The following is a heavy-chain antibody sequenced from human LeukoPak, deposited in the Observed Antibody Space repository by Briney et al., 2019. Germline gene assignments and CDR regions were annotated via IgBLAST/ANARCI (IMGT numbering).Heavy chain of an antibody. J-gene: IGHJ4*02. D-gene: IGHD6-19*01. V-gene: IGHV1-69*01. CDR1: GGTFSSYA. Sequence: SVRVSCTASGGTFSSYAISWVRQAPGQGLEWMGGIIPIFGTANYAQKFQGRVTITADESTSTAYMELSSLRAEDTAVYYCARGRYTRRVSPIAVAGTSTVTTFDYWGQGTLVTVSS. CDR2: IIPIFGTA. CDR3: ARGRYTRRVSPIAVAGTSTVTTFDY.